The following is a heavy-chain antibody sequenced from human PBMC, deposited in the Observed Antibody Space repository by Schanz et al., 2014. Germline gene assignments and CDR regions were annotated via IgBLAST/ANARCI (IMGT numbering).Heavy chain of an antibody. CDR1: GGTFSSYA. Sequence: KKPASSVKVSCKASGGTFSSYAFNWLRQAPGQGLEWMGGIIPIFGTANSAQKFKGRVTTLADESTNTSYMVLSSLMSDETAVYHCARVPPSGTVLVIGIKYFCYGATGILNDY. CDR3: ARVPPSGTVLVIGIKYFCYGATGILNDY. V-gene: IGHV1-69*01. J-gene: IGHJ4*01. D-gene: IGHD2-15*01. CDR2: IIPIFGTA.